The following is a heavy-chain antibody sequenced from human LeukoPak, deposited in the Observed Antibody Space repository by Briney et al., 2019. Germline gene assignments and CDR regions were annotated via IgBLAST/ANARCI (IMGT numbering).Heavy chain of an antibody. D-gene: IGHD3-22*01. CDR2: ISSSSSYI. Sequence: KPGGSLRLSCAASGFTFSSYSMTWVRQAPGKGLEGVSSISSSSSYIYYVDSVKGRFTISRDNAKKSVYLQMNSLRAEDTAVYYCARENYYDSSGYYYFRPCDYWGQGTLVTVSS. V-gene: IGHV3-21*01. CDR3: ARENYYDSSGYYYFRPCDY. J-gene: IGHJ4*02. CDR1: GFTFSSYS.